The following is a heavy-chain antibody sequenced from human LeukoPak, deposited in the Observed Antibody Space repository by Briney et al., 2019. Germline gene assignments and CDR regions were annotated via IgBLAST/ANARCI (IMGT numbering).Heavy chain of an antibody. V-gene: IGHV3-30-3*01. Sequence: PGKSLRLSCAASGFTFSGYPIHWVRQAPGKGLEWVAVISYDGSNKYYADSVKGRFTISRDNSKNTLYLQMNSLRAEDTAVYYCARDREMAYFDYWGQGTLVTVSS. CDR1: GFTFSGYP. D-gene: IGHD5-24*01. CDR3: ARDREMAYFDY. J-gene: IGHJ4*02. CDR2: ISYDGSNK.